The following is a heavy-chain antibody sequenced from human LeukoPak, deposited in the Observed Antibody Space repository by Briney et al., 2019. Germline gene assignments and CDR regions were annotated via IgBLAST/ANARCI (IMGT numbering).Heavy chain of an antibody. CDR1: GFTFSSYW. V-gene: IGHV3-7*01. D-gene: IGHD6-13*01. CDR2: IKQDGSEK. J-gene: IGHJ1*01. Sequence: GGSLRLSCAASGFTFSSYWMSWVRQAPGKGLEWVANIKQDGSEKYYVDSVKGRFTISRDNAKNSLYLQMNSLRAEDTAVYYCARPPYSSSWYPAYFQHWGQGTLVTVSS. CDR3: ARPPYSSSWYPAYFQH.